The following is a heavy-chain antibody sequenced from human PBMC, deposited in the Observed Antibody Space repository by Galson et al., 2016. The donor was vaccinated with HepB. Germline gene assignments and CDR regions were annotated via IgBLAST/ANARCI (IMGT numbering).Heavy chain of an antibody. Sequence: SLRLSCAASGFTFRDSTMTWVRQAPGKGLHWVSTITGSGVSSYYADSVKGRFTTSGDNSKNILYLQMNSLRADDTAVYYCAKDGGTWGYYYGDWNLDLWGRGTLGTVSS. D-gene: IGHD3-16*01. V-gene: IGHV3-23*01. CDR1: GFTFRDST. CDR2: ITGSGVSS. CDR3: AKDGGTWGYYYGDWNLDL. J-gene: IGHJ2*01.